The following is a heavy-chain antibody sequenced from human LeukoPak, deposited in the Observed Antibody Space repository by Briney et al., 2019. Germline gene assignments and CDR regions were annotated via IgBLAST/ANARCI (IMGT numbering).Heavy chain of an antibody. CDR1: GFTFSNYG. J-gene: IGHJ4*02. CDR2: VSPPGGGT. D-gene: IGHD7-27*01. V-gene: IGHV3-23*01. Sequence: GGSLRLSCVASGFTFSNYGMNWIRQAPGKGLEWLSGVSPPGGGTYYADSVKGRFTISRDDSKNTLSLQMNSLRVEDTAVYYCARDLAWGAFDYWGQGTLVTVSS. CDR3: ARDLAWGAFDY.